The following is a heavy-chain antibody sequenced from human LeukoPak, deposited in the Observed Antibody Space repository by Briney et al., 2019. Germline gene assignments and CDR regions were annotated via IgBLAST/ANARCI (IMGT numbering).Heavy chain of an antibody. D-gene: IGHD1-26*01. Sequence: GGSLRLSCAASGFTFSSYSMNWVRQAPGKGLEWVSSISSSSSYIYYADSVKGRFTISRDNSKNTLFLQMNSLRVEDTAVYYCAKVHLRIEIHAFDVWGQGTMVTVSS. CDR2: ISSSSSYI. CDR3: AKVHLRIEIHAFDV. V-gene: IGHV3-21*01. CDR1: GFTFSSYS. J-gene: IGHJ3*01.